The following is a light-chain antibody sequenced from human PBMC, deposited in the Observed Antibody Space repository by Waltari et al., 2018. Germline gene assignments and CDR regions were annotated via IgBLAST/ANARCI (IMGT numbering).Light chain of an antibody. CDR2: GAS. V-gene: IGKV1-9*01. CDR3: QQLNSYPPT. CDR1: QDISSY. J-gene: IGKJ1*01. Sequence: IQLTQSPSYLFASVGDTVNIPCRASQDISSYLAWYQHKPGEAPKLLIYGASALQSGVPSRFSGSGSGADFTLTISSLQPEDFTTYYCQQLNSYPPTFGQGTKVEIK.